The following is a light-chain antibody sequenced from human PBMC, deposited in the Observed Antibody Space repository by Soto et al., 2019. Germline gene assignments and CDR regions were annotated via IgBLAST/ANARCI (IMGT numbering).Light chain of an antibody. V-gene: IGKV1-5*03. CDR1: QSISSW. CDR2: KAS. Sequence: DIQMTQSPSTLSASVGDRVTLTCRASQSISSWLAWYQQKPGKAPKLLIYKASSLESGVPARFSGSGSGTDFTLTISSLQPEDFATYYCLQDYNYPWTFGQGTKVDIK. J-gene: IGKJ1*01. CDR3: LQDYNYPWT.